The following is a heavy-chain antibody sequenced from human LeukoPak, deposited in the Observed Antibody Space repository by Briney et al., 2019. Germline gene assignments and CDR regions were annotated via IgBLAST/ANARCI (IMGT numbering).Heavy chain of an antibody. CDR1: GGSFSGYY. V-gene: IGHV4-34*01. Sequence: SETLSLTCAVYGGSFSGYYWSWIRQPPGKGLEWIGEINHSGSTNYNPSLKSRVTISVDTSKNQFSLKLSSVTAADTAVYYCAGRRQPEPYYHDSSGYYGYWGQGTLVTVSS. J-gene: IGHJ4*02. CDR2: INHSGST. CDR3: AGRRQPEPYYHDSSGYYGY. D-gene: IGHD3-22*01.